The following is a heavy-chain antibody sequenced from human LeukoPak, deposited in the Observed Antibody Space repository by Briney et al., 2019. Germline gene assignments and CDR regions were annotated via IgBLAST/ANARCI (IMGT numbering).Heavy chain of an antibody. CDR3: ARGRGRMDV. Sequence: SETLSLTCTVSGYSISSGYYWGWIRQPPGKGLEWIGEINHSGSTNYNPSLKSRATISVDTSKNQFSLKLSSVTAADTAVYYCARGRGRMDVWGKGTTVTVSS. CDR2: INHSGST. J-gene: IGHJ6*03. V-gene: IGHV4-38-2*02. CDR1: GYSISSGYY.